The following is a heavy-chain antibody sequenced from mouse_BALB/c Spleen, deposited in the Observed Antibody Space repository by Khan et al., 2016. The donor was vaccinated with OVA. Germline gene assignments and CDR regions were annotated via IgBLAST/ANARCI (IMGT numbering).Heavy chain of an antibody. J-gene: IGHJ4*01. Sequence: DLVKPGASVKLSCKASGYTFTSYWINWIKQRPGQGLEWKGRIAPGSGSTSYNAMFKGKATLTVDTSSTTAYIQFSSLSSEDSAVYFCARGTYSGNSVYAMDYWGQGTSVTVSS. V-gene: IGHV1S41*01. CDR2: IAPGSGST. D-gene: IGHD1-1*01. CDR1: GYTFTSYW. CDR3: ARGTYSGNSVYAMDY.